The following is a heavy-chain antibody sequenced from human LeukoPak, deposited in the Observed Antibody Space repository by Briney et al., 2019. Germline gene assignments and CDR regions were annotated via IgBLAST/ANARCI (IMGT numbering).Heavy chain of an antibody. J-gene: IGHJ4*02. D-gene: IGHD2-21*01. CDR1: GFTFSSYC. V-gene: IGHV3-74*01. Sequence: PGGSLRLSCAASGFTFSSYCMHWVRQAPGKGLVWVSRISSDGGTTSYADSVRGRFTISRDNAKNTLYLQMNSLRDEDTAVCSCARWPFGGEFVWGQGTLVTVSS. CDR2: ISSDGGTT. CDR3: ARWPFGGEFV.